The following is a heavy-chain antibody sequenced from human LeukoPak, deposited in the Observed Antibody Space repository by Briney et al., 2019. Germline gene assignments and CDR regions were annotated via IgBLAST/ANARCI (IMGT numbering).Heavy chain of an antibody. J-gene: IGHJ5*02. CDR1: GYTFSSYY. D-gene: IGHD6-19*01. V-gene: IGHV1-46*01. CDR3: ARASYGSGWLTNWFDP. CDR2: INPSGGST. Sequence: ASVKVSCKASGYTFSSYYMHWVRQAPGQGLEWMGIINPSGGSTNYAQKSQGRVTMTRDTSTSTVYMELSSLRSEDTAVYYCARASYGSGWLTNWFDPWGQGTLVTVSS.